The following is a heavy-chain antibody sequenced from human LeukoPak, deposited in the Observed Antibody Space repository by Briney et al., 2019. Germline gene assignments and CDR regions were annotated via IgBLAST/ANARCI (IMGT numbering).Heavy chain of an antibody. D-gene: IGHD2-15*01. Sequence: GGSLRLSCAASGFTFSSYSMNWVRQAPGKGLEWVSSISSNSKYIYYADSVKGRFTISRDNAKNSLYLQMNSLRAEDTAVYYCARDGAPYCSGGTCYLFYWFDPWGQGTLVTVSS. CDR2: ISSNSKYI. J-gene: IGHJ5*02. CDR1: GFTFSSYS. CDR3: ARDGAPYCSGGTCYLFYWFDP. V-gene: IGHV3-21*01.